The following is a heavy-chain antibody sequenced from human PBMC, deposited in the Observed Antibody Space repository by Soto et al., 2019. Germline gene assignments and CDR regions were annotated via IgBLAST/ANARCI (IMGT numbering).Heavy chain of an antibody. D-gene: IGHD3-10*01. Sequence: PGGSLRLSCAASGFTFDDYAMHWVRQAPGKGLEWVSGISWNSGSIGYADSVKGRFTISRDNAKNSLYLQMNSLRAEDTALYYCAIDPYRFGQPKRPDYCGQGTLVTVSS. CDR2: ISWNSGSI. J-gene: IGHJ4*02. CDR3: AIDPYRFGQPKRPDY. V-gene: IGHV3-9*01. CDR1: GFTFDDYA.